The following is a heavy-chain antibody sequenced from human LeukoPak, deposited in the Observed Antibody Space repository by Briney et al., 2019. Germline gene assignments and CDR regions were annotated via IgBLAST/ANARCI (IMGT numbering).Heavy chain of an antibody. J-gene: IGHJ4*02. CDR3: VKGDAPWQWLPD. CDR1: EFTFSRYG. V-gene: IGHV3-64D*06. Sequence: GGSLRLSCTGSEFTFSRYGMHWVRQAPGKALEYVSGIRSIGGSTYYADSVKGRFTISRDNSKNTLYLQMSSLRAEDTAVYYCVKGDAPWQWLPDWGEGAQVTVSS. D-gene: IGHD6-19*01. CDR2: IRSIGGST.